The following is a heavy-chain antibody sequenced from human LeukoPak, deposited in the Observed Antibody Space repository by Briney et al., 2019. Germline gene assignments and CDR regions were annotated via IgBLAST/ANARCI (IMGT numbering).Heavy chain of an antibody. Sequence: GESLKISCQGFAYTFSNHWIAWVRQMPGKGLEWMGVIYPGDSDTRYNPAFQGQVTISADKSINTAYLQWSSLKASDTAMYYCARKYSSGWPNWGQGTLVTVSP. CDR2: IYPGDSDT. CDR1: AYTFSNHW. J-gene: IGHJ4*02. D-gene: IGHD6-19*01. V-gene: IGHV5-51*01. CDR3: ARKYSSGWPN.